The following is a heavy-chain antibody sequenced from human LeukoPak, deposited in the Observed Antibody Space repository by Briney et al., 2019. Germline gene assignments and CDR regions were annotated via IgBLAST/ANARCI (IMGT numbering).Heavy chain of an antibody. CDR1: GASISSNGFY. CDR2: IYYSWST. D-gene: IGHD1-26*01. Sequence: SPTLSPTCIVSGASISSNGFYSGWLRQPPWKGLEWIGSIYYSWSTYYNPSLKSRVTISVDTSKIQFSLKLRSVTAADTAVYYCGHSGIYYLFDYWGQGSLVTVSS. CDR3: GHSGIYYLFDY. V-gene: IGHV4-39*01. J-gene: IGHJ4*02.